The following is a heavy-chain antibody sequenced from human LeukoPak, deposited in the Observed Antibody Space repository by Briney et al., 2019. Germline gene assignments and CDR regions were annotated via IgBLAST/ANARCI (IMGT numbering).Heavy chain of an antibody. CDR2: IYYSGST. CDR3: ARGPLSVTEYYFDY. J-gene: IGHJ4*02. Sequence: SETLSLTCTVSGGSISSYYWSWIRQPPGKGLEWIGYIYYSGSTNYNPSPKSRVTISVDTSKNQFSLKLSSVTAADTAVYYCARGPLSVTEYYFDYWGQGTLVTVSS. D-gene: IGHD2-21*02. V-gene: IGHV4-59*01. CDR1: GGSISSYY.